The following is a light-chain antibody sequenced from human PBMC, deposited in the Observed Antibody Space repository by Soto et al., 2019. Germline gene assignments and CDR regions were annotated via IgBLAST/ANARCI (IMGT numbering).Light chain of an antibody. CDR1: QSVSSSN. CDR2: GAS. J-gene: IGKJ1*01. Sequence: EIVLTQSPGTLSLSPGERATLSCRASQSVSSSNLAWYQQKPGQAPRLLISGASSRATGIPDRFSGSGSGTDFTLTISRLESEDFAVYYCQQYGSTPRTFGQGTKVEIK. V-gene: IGKV3-20*01. CDR3: QQYGSTPRT.